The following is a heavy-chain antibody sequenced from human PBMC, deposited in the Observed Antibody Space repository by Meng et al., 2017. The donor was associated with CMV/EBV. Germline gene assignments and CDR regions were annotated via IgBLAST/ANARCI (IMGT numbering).Heavy chain of an antibody. D-gene: IGHD3-3*01. CDR3: ARRGRGQDFWSGYYTYYFDY. CDR1: NYG. CDR2: MYPAGSDT. J-gene: IGHJ4*02. V-gene: IGHV5-51*01. Sequence: NYGIGWVRQMPGKGLEWVGIMYPAGSDTSYSPSFQGQVTISVDKSSSTAYLQWSSLKASDTGVYYCARRGRGQDFWSGYYTYYFDYWDQGTLVTVSS.